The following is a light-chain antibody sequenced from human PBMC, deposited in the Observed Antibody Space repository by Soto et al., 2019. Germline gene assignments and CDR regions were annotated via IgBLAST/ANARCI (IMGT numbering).Light chain of an antibody. CDR2: DAS. V-gene: IGKV1-33*01. J-gene: IGKJ1*01. CDR1: QDISNY. Sequence: DIQMTQSPSSLSASVGDIVTITCQASQDISNYLNWYQQKPGKAPKLLIYDASNLETGVPSRFSGSGSGTEFTLTISSLQPDDIATYYCQQYDTYWTFGQGTKVDIK. CDR3: QQYDTYWT.